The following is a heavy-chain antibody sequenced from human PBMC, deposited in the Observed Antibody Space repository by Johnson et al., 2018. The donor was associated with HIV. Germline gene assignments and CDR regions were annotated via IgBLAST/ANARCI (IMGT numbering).Heavy chain of an antibody. V-gene: IGHV3-9*01. CDR1: GFTFDYYA. Sequence: QLVESGGGLVQPGRSLRLSCAASGFTFDYYAMHWVRQAPGKGLEWVSGISWNSGRIGYADSVKGRFTISRDNAKNSLYVQMTSLRAEDTALYYCAKATGVYYLTGYAFDIWGQGTMVTVSS. D-gene: IGHD3-22*01. CDR2: ISWNSGRI. CDR3: AKATGVYYLTGYAFDI. J-gene: IGHJ3*02.